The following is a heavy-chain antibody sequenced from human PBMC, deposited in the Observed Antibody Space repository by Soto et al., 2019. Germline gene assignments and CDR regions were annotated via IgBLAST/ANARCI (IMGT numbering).Heavy chain of an antibody. CDR3: ARHLRGGWSHYYYGMDV. CDR1: GGSISSSSYY. Sequence: QLQLQESGPGLVKPSETLSLTCTVSGGSISSSSYYWGWIRQPPGKGLEWIGSIYYSGSTYYNPSLKSRVTISVDTSKNQFSLKLSSVTAADTAVYYCARHLRGGWSHYYYGMDVWGQGTTVTVSS. J-gene: IGHJ6*02. V-gene: IGHV4-39*01. D-gene: IGHD3-10*01. CDR2: IYYSGST.